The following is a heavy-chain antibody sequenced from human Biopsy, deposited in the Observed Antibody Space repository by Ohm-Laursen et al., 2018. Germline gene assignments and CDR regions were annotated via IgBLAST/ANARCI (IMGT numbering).Heavy chain of an antibody. CDR2: IFYSANT. CDR3: ARLGSGDYFPTFFDF. V-gene: IGHV4-31*03. D-gene: IGHD5-12*01. CDR1: GGSISNNNYY. J-gene: IGHJ4*02. Sequence: TLSLTCIVSGGSISNNNYYWGWIRHHPGKGLEWIGNIFYSANTYYNPSLKSRVTISVDTSKNQFSLRLSSVTAADTAVYYCARLGSGDYFPTFFDFWGQGALVTVSS.